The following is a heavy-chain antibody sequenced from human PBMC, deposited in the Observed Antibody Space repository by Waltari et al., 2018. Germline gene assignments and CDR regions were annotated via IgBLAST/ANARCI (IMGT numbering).Heavy chain of an antibody. CDR1: GGSISSYY. D-gene: IGHD3-10*01. CDR2: IYYSGST. CDR3: VRVAGSGSSFDI. Sequence: QVQLQESGPGLVKPSETLSLTCTVSGGSISSYYWSWIRQPPGKGLEWIGYIYYSGSTNYNPSLKSRVTISVDTSKNQFSLKLSSVTAADTAVYYCVRVAGSGSSFDIWGQGTMVTVSS. J-gene: IGHJ3*02. V-gene: IGHV4-59*01.